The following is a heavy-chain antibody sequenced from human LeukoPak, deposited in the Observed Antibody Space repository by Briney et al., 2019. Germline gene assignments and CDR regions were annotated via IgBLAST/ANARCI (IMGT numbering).Heavy chain of an antibody. J-gene: IGHJ4*02. V-gene: IGHV1-69*05. CDR1: GGTFSSYA. D-gene: IGHD6-6*01. CDR2: IIPIFGTA. CDR3: ASEWYSSSSRYYYFDY. Sequence: SVTVSCKASGGTFSSYAISWVRQAPGQGLEWMGGIIPIFGTANYAQKFQGRVTITTDGSTSTAYMELSSLRSEDTAVYYCASEWYSSSSRYYYFDYWGQGTLVTVSS.